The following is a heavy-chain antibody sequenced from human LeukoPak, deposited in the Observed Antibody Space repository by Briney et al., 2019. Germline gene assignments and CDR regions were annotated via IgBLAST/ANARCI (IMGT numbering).Heavy chain of an antibody. CDR1: GGSISSSSYY. J-gene: IGHJ4*02. D-gene: IGHD3-22*01. V-gene: IGHV4-39*01. CDR3: ARHVPTYYYDSSGYGVDY. CDR2: IYYSGST. Sequence: PSETLSLTCTVSGGSISSSSYYWGWIRQPPGTGLEWIGSIYYSGSTYYNPSLKSRVTISVDTSKNQFSLKLSSVTAADTAVYYCARHVPTYYYDSSGYGVDYWGQGTLVTVSS.